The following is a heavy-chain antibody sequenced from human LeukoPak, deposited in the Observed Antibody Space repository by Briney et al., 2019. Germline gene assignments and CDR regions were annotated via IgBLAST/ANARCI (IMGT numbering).Heavy chain of an antibody. CDR2: INPSGGST. V-gene: IGHV1-46*01. CDR1: GYTFTSYY. CDR3: ARSRGAMTGYYDAFDI. Sequence: ASVKVSCKASGYTFTSYYMHWVRQAPGQGLEWMGIINPSGGSTSYAQKFQGRVTMTRDTSTSAVYMELNSLRAEDTAVYYCARSRGAMTGYYDAFDIWGQGTMVTVSS. D-gene: IGHD3-9*01. J-gene: IGHJ3*02.